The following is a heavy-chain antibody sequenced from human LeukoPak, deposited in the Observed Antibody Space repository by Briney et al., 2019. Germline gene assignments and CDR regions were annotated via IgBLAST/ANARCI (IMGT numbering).Heavy chain of an antibody. D-gene: IGHD6-19*01. CDR3: ARLQVAGSEALDY. CDR1: GGSISSSSYY. J-gene: IGHJ4*02. V-gene: IGHV4-39*01. CDR2: IYYSGST. Sequence: SETLSLTCTVSGGSISSSSYYWGWIRQPPGKGLEWLGSIYYSGSTYYNPSLKSRVTISVDTSKNQFSLKLSSVTAADTAVYYCARLQVAGSEALDYWGQGTLVTVSS.